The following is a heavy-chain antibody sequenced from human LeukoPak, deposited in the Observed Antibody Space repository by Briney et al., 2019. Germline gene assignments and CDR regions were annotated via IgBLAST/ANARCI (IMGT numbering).Heavy chain of an antibody. Sequence: SETLSLTCTVSGGSVTSYYWSWIRQPPGKGLEFFGYFYYSESTHYNPSFESRVTMSVDTSKNQISLRLNSVTPADTAVYYCATIPCGGNSMDVWGQGTTVTVSS. J-gene: IGHJ6*02. CDR3: ATIPCGGNSMDV. D-gene: IGHD4-23*01. CDR1: GGSVTSYY. CDR2: FYYSEST. V-gene: IGHV4-59*02.